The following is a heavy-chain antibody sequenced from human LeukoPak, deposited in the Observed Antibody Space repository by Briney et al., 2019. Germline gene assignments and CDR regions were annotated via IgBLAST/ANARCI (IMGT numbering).Heavy chain of an antibody. CDR3: ARGSPDYDILTGYFP. D-gene: IGHD3-9*01. Sequence: PSQTLSLTCTVSGGSISSGGYYWSWIRQHPGKGLEWIGYIYYSGSTYYNPSLKSRVTISVDTSKNQFSLKLSSVTAADTAVYYCARGSPDYDILTGYFPWGQGTLVTASS. CDR2: IYYSGST. V-gene: IGHV4-31*03. J-gene: IGHJ5*02. CDR1: GGSISSGGYY.